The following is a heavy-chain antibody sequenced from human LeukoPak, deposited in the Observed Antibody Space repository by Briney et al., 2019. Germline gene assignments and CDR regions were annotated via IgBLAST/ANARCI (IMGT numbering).Heavy chain of an antibody. CDR3: ARDLFYYDSSGEQKY. V-gene: IGHV1-2*02. CDR2: INPNSGGT. Sequence: ASVKVSCKASGYTFTGYYLHWVRQAPGQGLEWMGWINPNSGGTNYAQKFQGRVTMTRDTSISTVYMELSRLRSEDTAVYYCARDLFYYDSSGEQKYWGQGTLVTVSS. D-gene: IGHD3-22*01. CDR1: GYTFTGYY. J-gene: IGHJ4*02.